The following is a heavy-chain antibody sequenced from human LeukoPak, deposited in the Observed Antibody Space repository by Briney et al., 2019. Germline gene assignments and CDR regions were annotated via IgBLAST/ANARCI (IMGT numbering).Heavy chain of an antibody. Sequence: GRSLRLSCAASGFTFSSYGMHWVRQAPGKGLEWVAVISYDGSNKYYADSVKGRFTISRDNSKNTLYLQMNSLRAEDTAVYYCARVQYGGNSDFDYWGQGTLVTVSS. J-gene: IGHJ4*02. CDR3: ARVQYGGNSDFDY. V-gene: IGHV3-30*03. CDR1: GFTFSSYG. CDR2: ISYDGSNK. D-gene: IGHD4-23*01.